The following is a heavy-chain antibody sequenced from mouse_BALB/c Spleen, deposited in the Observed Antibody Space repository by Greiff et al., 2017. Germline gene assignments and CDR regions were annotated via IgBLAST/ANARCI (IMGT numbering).Heavy chain of an antibody. J-gene: IGHJ4*01. V-gene: IGHV2-4-1*01. CDR2: IWSGGST. CDR1: GFSLTSYG. Sequence: VQLQQSGPGLVQPSQSLSITCTVSGFSLTSYGVHWVRQSPGKGLEWLGVIWSGGSTDYNAAFISRLSISKDNSKSQVFFKMNSQQADDTAIYYCAKGGLYYGNAMDYWGQGTSVTVSS. CDR3: AKGGLYYGNAMDY. D-gene: IGHD1-1*01.